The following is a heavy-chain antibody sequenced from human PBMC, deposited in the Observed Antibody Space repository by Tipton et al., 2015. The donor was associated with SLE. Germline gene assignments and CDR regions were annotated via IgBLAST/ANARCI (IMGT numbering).Heavy chain of an antibody. CDR2: ISAYNGNT. V-gene: IGHV1-18*01. CDR3: AVASGYQYHDAFDI. Sequence: QLVQSGAEVKRPGASVKVSCKASGYTFTSYGISWVRQAPGQGLEWMGWISAYNGNTNYAQKLQGRVTMTTDTSTSTAYMELRSLRSDDTAVYYCAVASGYQYHDAFDIWGQGTMVTVSS. J-gene: IGHJ3*02. CDR1: GYTFTSYG. D-gene: IGHD3-3*01.